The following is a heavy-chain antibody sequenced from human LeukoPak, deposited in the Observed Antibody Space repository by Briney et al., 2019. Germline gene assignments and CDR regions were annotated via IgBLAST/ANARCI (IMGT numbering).Heavy chain of an antibody. Sequence: PSQTLSLTCTVSGGSVSSGSYYWSWIRQPPGKGLEWIGYIYYSGSTYYNPSLKSRVTISVDTSKNQFSLKLSSVTAADTAVYYCARASNYYDSSGYYGGIDYWGQGTLVTVSS. J-gene: IGHJ4*02. CDR3: ARASNYYDSSGYYGGIDY. D-gene: IGHD3-22*01. CDR1: GGSVSSGSYY. V-gene: IGHV4-30-4*08. CDR2: IYYSGST.